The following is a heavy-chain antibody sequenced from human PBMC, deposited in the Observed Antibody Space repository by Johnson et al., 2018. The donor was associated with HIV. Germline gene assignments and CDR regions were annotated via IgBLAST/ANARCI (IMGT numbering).Heavy chain of an antibody. CDR3: ARDSDISLGVAGAFDI. CDR2: VYSGGNT. V-gene: IGHV3-66*01. J-gene: IGHJ3*02. CDR1: GFTFSSYA. Sequence: EVQLVESGGGVVQPGRSLRLSCVASGFTFSSYAMSWVRQAPGKGLEWVSIVYSGGNTYYTDSVRGRFTISRDNSKNTLDLQMNSLRAEDTAVYYCARDSDISLGVAGAFDIWGQGTMVTVSA. D-gene: IGHD3-9*01.